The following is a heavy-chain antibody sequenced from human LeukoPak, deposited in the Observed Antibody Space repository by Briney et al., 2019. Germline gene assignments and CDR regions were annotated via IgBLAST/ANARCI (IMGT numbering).Heavy chain of an antibody. J-gene: IGHJ4*02. CDR1: GFTFSNYA. CDR3: AKDGGRAAAGTVDS. D-gene: IGHD6-13*01. Sequence: GGSLRLSCAASGFTFSNYAMHWVRQAPGKGLEWVAVVSSDGNSKYYADSMKGRFTISRDNSKNTLYLQINSLRADDTAVFYCAKDGGRAAAGTVDSWGQGALVTVST. V-gene: IGHV3-30*18. CDR2: VSSDGNSK.